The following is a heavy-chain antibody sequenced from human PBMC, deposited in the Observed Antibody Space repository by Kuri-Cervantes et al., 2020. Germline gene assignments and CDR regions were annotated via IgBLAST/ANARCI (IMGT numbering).Heavy chain of an antibody. CDR2: ISNDGSST. V-gene: IGHV3-74*01. CDR3: ATSAEVGATERQGFDF. J-gene: IGHJ4*02. D-gene: IGHD1-26*01. CDR1: GFTFSSYW. Sequence: GGSMRLACAASGFTFSSYWMHWVRQAPGKGLVWVSRISNDGSSTNYAGSVEGRFTISRDNSKNTLYLQMNSQRAEDTAVYYCATSAEVGATERQGFDFWGQGTLVTVSS.